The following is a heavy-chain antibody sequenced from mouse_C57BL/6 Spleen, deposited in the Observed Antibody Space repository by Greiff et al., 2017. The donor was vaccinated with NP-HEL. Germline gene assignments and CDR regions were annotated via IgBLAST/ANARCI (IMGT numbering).Heavy chain of an antibody. CDR3: TREGTVVARGYYYAMDY. CDR1: GYTFTDYE. Sequence: QVQLQQSGAELVRPGASVTLSCKASGYTFTDYEMHWVKQTPVHGLEWIGAIDPETGGTAYNQKFKGKAILTADKSSSTAYMELRSLTSEDSAVYYCTREGTVVARGYYYAMDYWGQGTSVTVSS. V-gene: IGHV1-15*01. D-gene: IGHD1-1*01. CDR2: IDPETGGT. J-gene: IGHJ4*01.